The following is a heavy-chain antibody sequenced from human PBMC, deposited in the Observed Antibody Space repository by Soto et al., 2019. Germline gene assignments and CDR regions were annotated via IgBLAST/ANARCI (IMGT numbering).Heavy chain of an antibody. CDR2: IYPGDSDT. D-gene: IGHD6-6*01. CDR3: AGSIAIYPHLFDY. J-gene: IGHJ4*02. V-gene: IGHV5-51*01. Sequence: GESLNISCKGSGYSFTSYWIGWVRQMPGKGLEWMGIIYPGDSDTRYSPSFQGQVTISADKSISTAYLQWSSLKASDTAMYYCAGSIAIYPHLFDYWGQGTLVTVSS. CDR1: GYSFTSYW.